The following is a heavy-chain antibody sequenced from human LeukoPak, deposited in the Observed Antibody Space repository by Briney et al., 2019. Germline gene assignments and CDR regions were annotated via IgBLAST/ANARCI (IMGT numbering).Heavy chain of an antibody. V-gene: IGHV1-2*06. CDR1: GYTFTGYY. J-gene: IGHJ6*03. D-gene: IGHD3-22*01. Sequence: ASVKVSCKASGYTFTGYYMHWVRRAPGQGLEWMGRINPNSGSTNYAQKFQGRVTMTRDTSISTAYMELSRLRSDDTAVYYCARDRYYDSSGYYEYYYYYMDVWGKGTTVTVSS. CDR3: ARDRYYDSSGYYEYYYYYMDV. CDR2: INPNSGST.